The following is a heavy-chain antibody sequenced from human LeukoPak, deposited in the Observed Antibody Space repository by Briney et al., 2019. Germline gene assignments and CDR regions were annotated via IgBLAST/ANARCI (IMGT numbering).Heavy chain of an antibody. Sequence: PGRSLRLSCAASGFTFSSYAMHWVCQAPGKGLEWVAVISYDGSNKYYADSVKGRFTISRDNSKNTLYLQMNSLRAEDTAVYYCARGPPAGIAAAGPFDYWGQGTLVTVSS. V-gene: IGHV3-30-3*01. CDR2: ISYDGSNK. D-gene: IGHD6-13*01. CDR1: GFTFSSYA. CDR3: ARGPPAGIAAAGPFDY. J-gene: IGHJ4*02.